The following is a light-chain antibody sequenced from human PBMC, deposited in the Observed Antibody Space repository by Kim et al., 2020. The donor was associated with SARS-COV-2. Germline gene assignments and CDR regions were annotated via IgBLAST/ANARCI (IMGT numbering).Light chain of an antibody. CDR3: QSYDSSNWV. Sequence: NFMLTQSHSVSESPGKTVTISCTHSSGSIAANFVHWYQQRPGSSPTIVIFENNRRPSGVPDRFSGSIDSSSNSASLTISGLQPEDEADYYCQSYDSSNWVFGTGTQLTVL. V-gene: IGLV6-57*01. J-gene: IGLJ3*02. CDR1: SGSIAANF. CDR2: ENN.